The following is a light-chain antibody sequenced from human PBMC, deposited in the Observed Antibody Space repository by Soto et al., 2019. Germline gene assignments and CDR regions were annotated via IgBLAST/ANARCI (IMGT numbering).Light chain of an antibody. CDR1: SSDFGDYKY. V-gene: IGLV2-14*03. J-gene: IGLJ1*01. Sequence: QPVLTQPASVSGSPGQSITISCTGTSSDFGDYKYVSWFQQYPGTAPKLIIYDVTNRPSGVSHRFSGSKSGNTASLTISGLQAEDEADYYCSSYTSSSILYVFGTGTKLTVL. CDR3: SSYTSSSILYV. CDR2: DVT.